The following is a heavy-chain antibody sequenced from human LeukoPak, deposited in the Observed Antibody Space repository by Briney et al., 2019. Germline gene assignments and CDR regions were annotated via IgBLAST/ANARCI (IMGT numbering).Heavy chain of an antibody. J-gene: IGHJ4*02. V-gene: IGHV3-30*18. Sequence: RGSLRLSCAASGFTSSTYGMHWVRQAPGKGLEWVAVISYDGNSKNYADSVKGRFTISRDNSKNTPFLQMNSLRADGTAVFYCAKDGGFYGENFDYWGQGTLVTVSS. CDR3: AKDGGFYGENFDY. CDR2: ISYDGNSK. D-gene: IGHD4-17*01. CDR1: GFTSSTYG.